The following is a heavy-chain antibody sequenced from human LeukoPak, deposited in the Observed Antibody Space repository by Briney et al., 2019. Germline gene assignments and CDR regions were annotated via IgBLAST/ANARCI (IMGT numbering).Heavy chain of an antibody. Sequence: TSETLSLTCTVSGGSISSSSYYWGWIRQPPGKGLEWIGSIYYSGSTYYNPSLKSRVTISVDTSKNQFSLKLSSATAADTAVYYCARGRQQPKGWFDPWGQGTLVTVSS. CDR2: IYYSGST. D-gene: IGHD6-13*01. CDR1: GGSISSSSYY. V-gene: IGHV4-39*07. CDR3: ARGRQQPKGWFDP. J-gene: IGHJ5*02.